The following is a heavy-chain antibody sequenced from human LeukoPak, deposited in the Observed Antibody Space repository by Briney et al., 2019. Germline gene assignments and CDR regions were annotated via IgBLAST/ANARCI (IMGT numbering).Heavy chain of an antibody. V-gene: IGHV4-59*01. CDR3: ARETSQKGAHYMDV. CDR2: IYYSGYT. Sequence: SETLSLTCTVSGGSISSYYWSWIWQPPGKGQKWIGNIYYSGYTTYSPSLRSRVTISVDTSKNQFSLKLSSVTAADTAVYYCARETSQKGAHYMDVWGKGTTITISS. D-gene: IGHD3-16*01. CDR1: GGSISSYY. J-gene: IGHJ6*03.